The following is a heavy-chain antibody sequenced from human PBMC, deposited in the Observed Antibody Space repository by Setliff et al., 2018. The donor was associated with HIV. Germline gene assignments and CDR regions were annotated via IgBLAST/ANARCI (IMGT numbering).Heavy chain of an antibody. V-gene: IGHV4-34*01. CDR1: GGSFSGYY. D-gene: IGHD5-12*01. Sequence: NPSETLSLTCAVYGGSFSGYYWSWIRQPPGKGLEWIGDINPSGITHYNPSLKSRVTMSADTSKNHFSLKLTSVTAADTAVYYCARAEMATIVAFDIWGQGTMVTVSS. CDR3: ARAEMATIVAFDI. CDR2: INPSGIT. J-gene: IGHJ3*02.